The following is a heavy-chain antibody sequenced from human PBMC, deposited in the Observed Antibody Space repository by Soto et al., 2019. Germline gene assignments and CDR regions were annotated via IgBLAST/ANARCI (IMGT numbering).Heavy chain of an antibody. V-gene: IGHV3-23*01. CDR3: ARDRGWQTFDY. Sequence: EVQLLESGGGLVQPGGSLRLSCAASGFTFNNYAMTWVRQAPGKGLEWVSAISGGGDTTSYADSVKGRFTVSRDGSKNTLYLQMNSLRAEDTAVYYCARDRGWQTFDYWGQGTLVTVSS. CDR1: GFTFNNYA. J-gene: IGHJ4*02. CDR2: ISGGGDTT. D-gene: IGHD3-10*01.